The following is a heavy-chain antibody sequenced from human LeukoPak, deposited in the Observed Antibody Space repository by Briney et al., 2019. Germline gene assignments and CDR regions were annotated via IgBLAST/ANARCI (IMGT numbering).Heavy chain of an antibody. J-gene: IGHJ6*02. CDR1: GGSISSGDYY. Sequence: SETLSLTCTVSGGSISSGDYYWSWIRQPPGKGLEGIGYIYYSGSTYYNPSLKSRVTISVDTSKNQFSLKLSSVTAADTAVYYCARDYSGSYSNYYGMDVWGQGTTVTVSS. CDR2: IYYSGST. D-gene: IGHD1-26*01. V-gene: IGHV4-30-4*01. CDR3: ARDYSGSYSNYYGMDV.